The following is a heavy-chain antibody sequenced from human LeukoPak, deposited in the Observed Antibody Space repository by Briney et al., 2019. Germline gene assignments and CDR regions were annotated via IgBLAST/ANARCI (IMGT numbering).Heavy chain of an antibody. CDR1: GGSISSSSYY. V-gene: IGHV4-39*01. CDR2: IYYSGST. D-gene: IGHD3-10*01. CDR3: ARQRMVRGTILGGGAFDI. J-gene: IGHJ3*02. Sequence: SETLSLTCTVSGGSISSSSYYWGWMRQPPGKGLEWIGSIYYSGSTYYNPSLKSRATISVDTSKNQFSLKLSSVTAADTAVYDCARQRMVRGTILGGGAFDIWGQGTMVTVSS.